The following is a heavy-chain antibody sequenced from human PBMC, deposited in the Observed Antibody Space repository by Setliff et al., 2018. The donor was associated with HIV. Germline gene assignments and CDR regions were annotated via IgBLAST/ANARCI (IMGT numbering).Heavy chain of an antibody. V-gene: IGHV1-69*10. CDR1: GGTFSSYA. J-gene: IGHJ4*02. CDR2: IIPILGIA. Sequence: SVKVSCKASGGTFSSYAISWVRQAPGQGLEWMGGIIPILGIANYAQKFQGRVTITADESTSTAYMELSSLRSEDTAVYYCAIKLGYCSGGSCYSDYWGQGTLVTVSS. D-gene: IGHD2-15*01. CDR3: AIKLGYCSGGSCYSDY.